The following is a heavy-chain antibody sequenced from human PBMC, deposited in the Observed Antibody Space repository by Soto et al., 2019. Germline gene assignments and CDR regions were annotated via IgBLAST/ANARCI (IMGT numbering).Heavy chain of an antibody. Sequence: EVHLLESGGGWVQPGGSLRLSCAASGFTFSTFVMTWVRQVPGEGLEWISSITGSGKSAYYADSVKGRVTISRDNSKNTLYLQIRSLGVDDTAVYHCAVHLGENYYTMDVWGQGTTVTVSS. CDR2: ITGSGKSA. CDR1: GFTFSTFV. J-gene: IGHJ6*02. V-gene: IGHV3-23*01. D-gene: IGHD3-10*01. CDR3: AVHLGENYYTMDV.